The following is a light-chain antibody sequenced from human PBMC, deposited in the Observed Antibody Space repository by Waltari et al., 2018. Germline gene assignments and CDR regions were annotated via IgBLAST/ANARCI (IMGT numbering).Light chain of an antibody. V-gene: IGKV3-15*01. J-gene: IGKJ4*01. CDR3: QQYGSWPLT. CDR1: QGVRGF. CDR2: DIS. Sequence: ETVLTQSPVTLSVSPGERVALSCRARQGVRGFLAWYQPKPGQAPRLLVYDISTRATGIPARFSGSGSETEFTLTISGLQSEDFAVYYCQQYGSWPLTFGGGTKVDLK.